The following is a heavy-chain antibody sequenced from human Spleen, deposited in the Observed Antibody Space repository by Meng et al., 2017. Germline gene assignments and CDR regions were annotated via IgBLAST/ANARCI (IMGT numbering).Heavy chain of an antibody. CDR2: INHSGST. CDR1: GGSFSDYY. CDR3: ARGPTTMAHDFDY. D-gene: IGHD4-11*01. J-gene: IGHJ4*02. Sequence: GQVQQWGAGLLKPSEPLSLTCVVSGGSFSDYYWSWIRQPPGKGLEWIGEINHSGSTNYNPSLESRATISVDTSQNNLSLKLSSVTAADSAVYYCARGPTTMAHDFDYWGQGTLVTVSS. V-gene: IGHV4-34*01.